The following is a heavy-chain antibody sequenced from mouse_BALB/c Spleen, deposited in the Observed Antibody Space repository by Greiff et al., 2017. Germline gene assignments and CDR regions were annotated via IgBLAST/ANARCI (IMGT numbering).Heavy chain of an antibody. J-gene: IGHJ4*01. Sequence: KQPGSELVRPGASVKLSCKASGYTFTSYWMHWVKQRPGQGLEWIGNIYPGSGSTNYDEKFKSKATLTVDTSSSTAYMQLSSLTSEDSAVYYCTRKRRYDDAMDYWGQGTSVTVSS. D-gene: IGHD2-14*01. CDR1: GYTFTSYW. CDR3: TRKRRYDDAMDY. V-gene: IGHV1S22*01. CDR2: IYPGSGST.